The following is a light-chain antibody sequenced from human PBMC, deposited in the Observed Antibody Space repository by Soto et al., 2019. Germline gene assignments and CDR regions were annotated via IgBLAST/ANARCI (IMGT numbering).Light chain of an antibody. Sequence: DTQVAQSPSSVSASVGDTITITCRASQGVDRYLAWYQQRAGGAPKLLIHNVFTLQRGIPPRFRGSVSGTEFTLTISSLQPEDFATYYCQQANRVLTFGGGTRVDIK. J-gene: IGKJ4*01. V-gene: IGKV1-12*01. CDR2: NVF. CDR1: QGVDRY. CDR3: QQANRVLT.